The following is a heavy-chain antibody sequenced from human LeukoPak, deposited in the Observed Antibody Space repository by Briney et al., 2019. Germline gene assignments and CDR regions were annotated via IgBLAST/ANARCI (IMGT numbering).Heavy chain of an antibody. J-gene: IGHJ6*03. CDR1: GGSISSGNYY. CDR2: IYTSGST. CDR3: ARDQGGPIAARLYYYYYMDV. Sequence: PSQTLSLTCTVSGGSISSGNYYWSWIRQPAGKGLEWIGRIYTSGSTNYNPSLKSRVTISVDTSKNQFSLKLNSVTAADTAVYYCARDQGGPIAARLYYYYYMDVWGKGTTVTVSS. V-gene: IGHV4-61*02. D-gene: IGHD6-6*01.